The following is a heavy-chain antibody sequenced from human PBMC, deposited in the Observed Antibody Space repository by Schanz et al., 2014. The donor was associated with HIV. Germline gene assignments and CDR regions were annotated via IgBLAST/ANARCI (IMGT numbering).Heavy chain of an antibody. D-gene: IGHD3-16*02. Sequence: QVQLVQSGAEVKEPGASVKVSCKASGYTFTGYYLHWVRQAPGQGLEWMGWINPNSGGADSAQKFQGRVTITRDTSISTAYLELSRLRSDDTAVFYCARSRYHQFVGHFDYWGQGTLVTVSS. J-gene: IGHJ4*02. CDR1: GYTFTGYY. CDR2: INPNSGGA. CDR3: ARSRYHQFVGHFDY. V-gene: IGHV1-2*02.